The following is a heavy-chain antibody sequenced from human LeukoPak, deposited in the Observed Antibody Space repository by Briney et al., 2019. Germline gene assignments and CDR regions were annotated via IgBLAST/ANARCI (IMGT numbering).Heavy chain of an antibody. Sequence: ASVKVSCKASGGTFSSYAISWVGQAPGQGLEWMGGIIPIFGTANYAQKFQGRVTITTDESTSTAYMELSSLRSEDTAVYYCAREQDGNLDYWGQGTLVTVSS. J-gene: IGHJ4*02. CDR1: GGTFSSYA. CDR2: IIPIFGTA. V-gene: IGHV1-69*05. CDR3: AREQDGNLDY. D-gene: IGHD1-14*01.